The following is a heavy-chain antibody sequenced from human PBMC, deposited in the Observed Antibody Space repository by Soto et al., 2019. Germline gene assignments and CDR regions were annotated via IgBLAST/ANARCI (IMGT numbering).Heavy chain of an antibody. Sequence: QLQLQESGPGLVKPSETLSLTFTVSGGSISSSNYYWGWIRQPPGKGLEWIGGIYYSGTTYYNPSLKRRVTISVDTSTHHFSLKLSSVTAAHTAVYFCARFGGSYYATLDYWGQGTLVTVFS. CDR2: IYYSGTT. J-gene: IGHJ4*02. CDR3: ARFGGSYYATLDY. V-gene: IGHV4-39*02. CDR1: GGSISSSNYY. D-gene: IGHD3-22*01.